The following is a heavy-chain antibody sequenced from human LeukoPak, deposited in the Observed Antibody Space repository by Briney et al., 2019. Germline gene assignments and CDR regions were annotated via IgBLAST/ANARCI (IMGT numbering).Heavy chain of an antibody. D-gene: IGHD2-2*01. CDR1: GYTFTGYY. Sequence: ASVKVSCKASGYTFTGYYIHWVRQAPGQGLEWMGWINPNSGGTNYAQKFQGRVNMTRDTSISTAYMELSRLRSEDTAVYYCARDLPRRGIVVVPAARDAFDIWGQGTMVTVSS. CDR3: ARDLPRRGIVVVPAARDAFDI. CDR2: INPNSGGT. J-gene: IGHJ3*02. V-gene: IGHV1-2*02.